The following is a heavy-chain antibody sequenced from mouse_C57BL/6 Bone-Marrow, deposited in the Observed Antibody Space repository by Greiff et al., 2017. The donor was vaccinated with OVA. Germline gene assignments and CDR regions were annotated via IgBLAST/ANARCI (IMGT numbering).Heavy chain of an antibody. J-gene: IGHJ2*01. CDR1: GYTFTSYW. D-gene: IGHD1-1*01. Sequence: QVQLKQSGAELVRPGSSVKLSCKASGYTFTSYWMDWVKQRPGQGLEWIGNIYPSDSETHYNQKFKDKATLTVDKSSSTAYMQLSSLTSEDSAVYYCARSPFITTVEGDYWGQGTTLTVSS. V-gene: IGHV1-61*01. CDR2: IYPSDSET. CDR3: ARSPFITTVEGDY.